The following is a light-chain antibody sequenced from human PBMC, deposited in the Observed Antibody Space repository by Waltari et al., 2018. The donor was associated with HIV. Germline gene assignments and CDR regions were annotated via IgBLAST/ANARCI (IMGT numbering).Light chain of an antibody. CDR3: QSTHSRGTYVV. Sequence: SYELTQPPSVSVSPGQTARTTCPGDAQPKQYAYGSQQKPGQAPVLVIYKDTERPSGIPERFSGASSGTTVTLTISGVQAEDEASYYCQSTHSRGTYVVFGGGTKLTVL. V-gene: IGLV3-25*03. J-gene: IGLJ2*01. CDR1: AQPKQY. CDR2: KDT.